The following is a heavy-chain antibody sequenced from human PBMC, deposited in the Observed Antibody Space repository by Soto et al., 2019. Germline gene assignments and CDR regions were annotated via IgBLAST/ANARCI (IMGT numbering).Heavy chain of an antibody. CDR1: GGSISSYY. CDR3: ARQLKYYGSGSYYNVRGNNWFDP. Sequence: SETLSLTCTVSGGSISSYYWSWIRQPPGKGLEWIGYIYYSGSTNYNPSLKSRVTISVDTSRNQFSLKLSSVTAAHTAVYYCARQLKYYGSGSYYNVRGNNWFDPWGQGTLVTVSS. V-gene: IGHV4-59*08. CDR2: IYYSGST. J-gene: IGHJ5*02. D-gene: IGHD3-10*01.